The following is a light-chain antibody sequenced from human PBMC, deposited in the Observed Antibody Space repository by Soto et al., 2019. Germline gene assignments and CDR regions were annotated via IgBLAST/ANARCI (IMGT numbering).Light chain of an antibody. CDR2: GSS. CDR3: QQYGRSPLLYT. J-gene: IGKJ2*01. V-gene: IGKV3-20*01. CDR1: QSVDSNF. Sequence: EIVLTQSPGTLSLSPGERATLFCRTSQSVDSNFLAWYQQKPGQAPRLLGYGSSTRAAGVPDRFSGSGSGTDFTLTISRLEPEDFAVYNCQQYGRSPLLYTFGQGTKLGVK.